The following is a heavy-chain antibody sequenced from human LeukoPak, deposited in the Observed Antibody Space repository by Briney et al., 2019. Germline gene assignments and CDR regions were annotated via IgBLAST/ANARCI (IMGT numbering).Heavy chain of an antibody. CDR3: ARSGVIRGFTRLFDY. J-gene: IGHJ4*02. V-gene: IGHV5-51*01. D-gene: IGHD3-10*01. Sequence: GESLKISCKGSGYTFNTYWIGWVRQMPGEGLEWMGVIYPGDSETIYSPSFQGQVTISADKSITTAYLQWSSLKASDTAMYYCARSGVIRGFTRLFDYWGQGTLVTVSS. CDR1: GYTFNTYW. CDR2: IYPGDSET.